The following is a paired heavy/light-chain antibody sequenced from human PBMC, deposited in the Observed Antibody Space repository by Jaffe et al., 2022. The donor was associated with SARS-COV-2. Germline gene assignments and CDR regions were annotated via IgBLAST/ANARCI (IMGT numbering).Light chain of an antibody. CDR2: KTD. CDR1: NSNIGSKL. V-gene: IGLV1-47*01. Sequence: QSVLTQPPSASGTPGQTVTISCSGSNSNIGSKLVYWYQQVPGTAPKLLISKTDRRPSGVPDRFSGSKSGNSASLVISGLRSEDEGDYYCAAWDARLSGRNLFGTGTKVTVL. J-gene: IGLJ1*01. CDR3: AAWDARLSGRNL.
Heavy chain of an antibody. CDR1: GFTFGIFY. D-gene: IGHD3-10*01. V-gene: IGHV3-11*01. Sequence: QVQLVESGGGLVKPGGSLRLSCAASGFTFGIFYMGWVRQAPGRGLEWVSYMSSSSLTISYADSVKGRFTISRDNAENSLYLQMDSLRAEDTATYYCVRHDGDNYPDYWGQGTLVTVSS. CDR2: MSSSSLTI. J-gene: IGHJ4*02. CDR3: VRHDGDNYPDY.